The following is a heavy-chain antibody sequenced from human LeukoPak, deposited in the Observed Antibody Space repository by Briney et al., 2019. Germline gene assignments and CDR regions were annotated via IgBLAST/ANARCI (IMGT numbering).Heavy chain of an antibody. D-gene: IGHD3-22*01. CDR1: GFTFSSYG. V-gene: IGHV3-33*01. J-gene: IGHJ4*02. CDR3: ARGYYDSSGYAPPNY. CDR2: IWYDGSNK. Sequence: GRSLRLSCAASGFTFSSYGMHWVRQAPGKGLEWVPFIWYDGSNKYYADSVKGRFTISRGNSKNTLYLQMNSLRAEDTAVYYCARGYYDSSGYAPPNYWGQGTLVTVSS.